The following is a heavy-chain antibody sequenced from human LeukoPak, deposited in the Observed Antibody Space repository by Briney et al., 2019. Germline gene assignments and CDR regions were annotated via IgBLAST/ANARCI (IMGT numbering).Heavy chain of an antibody. D-gene: IGHD5-18*01. CDR3: ARNSYDYYYYYGMDV. CDR1: GGSISSGDYY. Sequence: SETLSLTCIVSGGSISSGDYYWSWIRQPPGKGLEWIGYIYYSGSTYYNPSLKSRVTISVDTSKNQFSLKLSSVTAADTAVYYCARNSYDYYYYYGMDVWGQGTTVTVSS. V-gene: IGHV4-30-4*01. CDR2: IYYSGST. J-gene: IGHJ6*02.